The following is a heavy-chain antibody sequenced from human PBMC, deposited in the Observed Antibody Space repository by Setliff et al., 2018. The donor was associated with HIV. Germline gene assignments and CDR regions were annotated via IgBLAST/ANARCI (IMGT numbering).Heavy chain of an antibody. D-gene: IGHD6-13*01. Sequence: ASVKVSCKASGYTFTSYGISWVRQAPGQGLEWMGWISGYNGNTEYAQKFQGRVTMTTDTSTTIAYMELSSLRSEDTAVYYCATSSVAMTAGGDLDYWGQGTLVTVSS. J-gene: IGHJ4*02. CDR3: ATSSVAMTAGGDLDY. CDR2: ISGYNGNT. CDR1: GYTFTSYG. V-gene: IGHV1-18*01.